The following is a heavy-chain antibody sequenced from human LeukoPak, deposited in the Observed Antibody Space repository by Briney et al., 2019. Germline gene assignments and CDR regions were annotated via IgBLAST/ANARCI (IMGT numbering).Heavy chain of an antibody. Sequence: GGSLRLSCAASGFIVGSFEMNWVRQAPGKGLEWVSYISSSGNTIYYADSVKGRFTISRDNARNSLYLQMNGLRAEDTALYYCARRFDSWGQGTLVTVSS. J-gene: IGHJ4*02. CDR1: GFIVGSFE. CDR3: ARRFDS. CDR2: ISSSGNTI. V-gene: IGHV3-48*03.